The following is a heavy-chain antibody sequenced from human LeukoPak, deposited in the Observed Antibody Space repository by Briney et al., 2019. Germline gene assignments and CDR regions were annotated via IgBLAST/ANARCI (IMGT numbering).Heavy chain of an antibody. V-gene: IGHV4-59*01. J-gene: IGHJ4*02. CDR2: FYYSVTT. CDR3: VRGLSWGSCSAYFDF. D-gene: IGHD7-27*01. CDR1: RGSISGYY. Sequence: PSETLSLTCTVSRGSISGYYWSWVRQPPGKGLEWIGYFYYSVTTNYNPSLKSRVTISVDTSKNQFSLNLTSVTAADTAVYYCVRGLSWGSCSAYFDFWGQGTLVTVSS.